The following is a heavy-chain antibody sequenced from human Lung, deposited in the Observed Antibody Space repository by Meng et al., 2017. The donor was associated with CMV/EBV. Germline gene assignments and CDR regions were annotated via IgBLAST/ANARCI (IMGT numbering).Heavy chain of an antibody. J-gene: IGHJ5*02. CDR3: ARDKNNYPYNWLDP. D-gene: IGHD4-11*01. V-gene: IGHV1-69*04. Sequence: SVKVSXKASGGTVSTYTVSWVRQAPGQGLEWMGRVIPMAGIEGGVANYAQKFRGRVTITADKSTGTAYMELSSLRSEDTAIYYCARDKNNYPYNWLDPWGQGXPVTVSS. CDR1: GGTVSTYT. CDR2: VIPMAGIEGGVA.